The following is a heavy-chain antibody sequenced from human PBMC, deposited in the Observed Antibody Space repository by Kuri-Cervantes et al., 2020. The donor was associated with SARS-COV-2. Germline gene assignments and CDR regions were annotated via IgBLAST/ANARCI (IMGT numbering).Heavy chain of an antibody. J-gene: IGHJ3*02. CDR1: GGTFSSYA. D-gene: IGHD3-10*01. Sequence: SVKVSCKASGGTFSSYAISWVRQAPGQGLEWVGGIIPIFGIANYAQKFQGRVTITADKSTSTAYMELSSLRSEDTAVYYCAAGIEMVTMVSFAFDIWGQGTMVTVSS. CDR3: AAGIEMVTMVSFAFDI. V-gene: IGHV1-69*10. CDR2: IIPIFGIA.